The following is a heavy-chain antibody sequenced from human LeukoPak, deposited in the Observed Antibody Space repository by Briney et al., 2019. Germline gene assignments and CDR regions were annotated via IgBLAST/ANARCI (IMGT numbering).Heavy chain of an antibody. CDR1: GVSFSNYA. CDR3: AKVETTVATPFDY. J-gene: IGHJ4*02. D-gene: IGHD4-23*01. CDR2: LSGSGGTT. Sequence: GGSLRLSCAASGVSFSNYAMSWVRQAPEKGLEWLSGLSGSGGTTYYADSVKGRFTISRDNSKDTLYLQLDRLRAEDTAIYCCAKVETTVATPFDYWGQGTLVTVSS. V-gene: IGHV3-23*01.